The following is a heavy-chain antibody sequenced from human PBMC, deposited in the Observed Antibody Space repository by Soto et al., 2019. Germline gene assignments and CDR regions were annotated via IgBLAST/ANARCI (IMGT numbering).Heavy chain of an antibody. J-gene: IGHJ6*02. Sequence: GVSLRLSCAASGFTFSNAWMNWVRQAPGKGLEWVGRIKSKTDGGTTDYAAPVKGRFTISRDDSKNTLYLQMNSLKTEDTAVYYAVLEWRVGDILLMDVWGQGTTVTVSS. V-gene: IGHV3-15*07. CDR2: IKSKTDGGTT. CDR1: GFTFSNAW. D-gene: IGHD3-3*01. CDR3: VLEWRVGDILLMDV.